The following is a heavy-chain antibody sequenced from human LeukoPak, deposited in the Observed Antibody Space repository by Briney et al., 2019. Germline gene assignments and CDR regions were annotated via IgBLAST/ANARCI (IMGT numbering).Heavy chain of an antibody. Sequence: GESLKISCKGSGYTFTTYWIGWVRQMPGKGLEWMGIIYPGDSDPRYSPSFQGQVTISADEPISTAYLQWSSLKASDSAMYYCVRHGLGSSWFGFDYWGQGTLVTVSS. V-gene: IGHV5-51*01. D-gene: IGHD6-13*01. CDR3: VRHGLGSSWFGFDY. CDR1: GYTFTTYW. CDR2: IYPGDSDP. J-gene: IGHJ4*02.